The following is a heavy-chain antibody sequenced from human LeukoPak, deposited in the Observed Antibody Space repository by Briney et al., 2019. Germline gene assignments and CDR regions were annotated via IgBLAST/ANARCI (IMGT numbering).Heavy chain of an antibody. Sequence: SETLSLTCTVSGGSISSGGYYWSWIRQHPGKGLEWIGYIYYSGSTYYNPSLKSRVTISVDTSKNQFSLKLSSVTAADTAAYYCASVYYDSSGPPFFDYWGQGTLVTVSS. D-gene: IGHD3-22*01. V-gene: IGHV4-31*03. CDR2: IYYSGST. J-gene: IGHJ4*02. CDR1: GGSISSGGYY. CDR3: ASVYYDSSGPPFFDY.